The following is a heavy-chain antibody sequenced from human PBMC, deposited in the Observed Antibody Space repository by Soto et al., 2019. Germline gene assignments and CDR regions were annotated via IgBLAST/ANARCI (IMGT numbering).Heavy chain of an antibody. V-gene: IGHV1-2*04. CDR3: ASSYSSGWYGCDY. J-gene: IGHJ4*02. CDR2: INPNSGGT. Sequence: ASVKVSCKASGYTFTGYYMHWVRQAPGQGLEWMGWINPNSGGTNYAQKFQGWVTMTRDTSISTAYMELSRLRSDDTAVYYCASSYSSGWYGCDYWGQATLVTVSS. D-gene: IGHD6-19*01. CDR1: GYTFTGYY.